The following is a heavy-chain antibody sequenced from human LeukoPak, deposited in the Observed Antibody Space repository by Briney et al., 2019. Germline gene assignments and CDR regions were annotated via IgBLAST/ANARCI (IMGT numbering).Heavy chain of an antibody. V-gene: IGHV4-38-2*01. CDR1: GYSISSGYY. CDR2: IYHSGST. Sequence: SETLSLTCAVSGYSISSGYYWGWIRPPPGKGLEWIGSIYHSGSTYYNPSLKSRVTISVDTSKNQFSLKLSSVTAADTAVYYCARRGPQYWYFDLWGRGTLVTVSS. J-gene: IGHJ2*01. CDR3: ARRGPQYWYFDL.